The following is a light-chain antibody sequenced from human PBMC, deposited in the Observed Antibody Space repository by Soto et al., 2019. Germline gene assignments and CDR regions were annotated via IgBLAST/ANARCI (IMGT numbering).Light chain of an antibody. CDR1: QSVSSSY. CDR2: GAS. V-gene: IGKV3D-15*01. CDR3: QQCHNWPRT. J-gene: IGKJ1*01. Sequence: EILMTQSPATLAVSPGERATLSCRASQSVSSSYLAWYQQKPGQAPRLLIYGASSRATGIPERFSGSGSGTDFTLTISSLQSEDLEVYYCQQCHNWPRTFGQGTKVDIK.